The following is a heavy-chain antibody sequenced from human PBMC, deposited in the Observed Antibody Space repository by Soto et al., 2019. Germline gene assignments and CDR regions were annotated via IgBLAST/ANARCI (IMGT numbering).Heavy chain of an antibody. CDR1: GGSVSSGSYY. D-gene: IGHD5-18*01. V-gene: IGHV4-39*01. J-gene: IGHJ6*02. CDR2: IYYSGST. CDR3: ARVDTAMAYYHYYRLDV. Sequence: PSETLSLTCTVSGGSVSSGSYYWSWIRQPPGKGLEWIGSIYYSGSTYYNPSLKSRVTISVDTSKNQFSLKLSSVTAADTAVYYCARVDTAMAYYHYYRLDVWGQGTTVTVSS.